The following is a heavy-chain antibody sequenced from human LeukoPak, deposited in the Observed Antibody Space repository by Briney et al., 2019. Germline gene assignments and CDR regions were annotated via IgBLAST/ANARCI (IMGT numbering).Heavy chain of an antibody. CDR3: ARDTYYYGSGSYDY. CDR2: IYYSGST. D-gene: IGHD3-10*01. J-gene: IGHJ4*02. V-gene: IGHV4-39*01. Sequence: SETLSLTCTVSGGSISSSSYYWGWIRQPPGKGLEWIGSIYYSGSTYYNPSLKSRVTISVDTSKNQFSLKLSSVTAADTAVYYCARDTYYYGSGSYDYWGQETLVTVSS. CDR1: GGSISSSSYY.